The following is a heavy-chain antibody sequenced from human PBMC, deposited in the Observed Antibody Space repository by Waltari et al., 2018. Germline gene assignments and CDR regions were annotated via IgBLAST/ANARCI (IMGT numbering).Heavy chain of an antibody. J-gene: IGHJ5*02. CDR2: VYYSGTT. CDR1: GVYITRNSYY. Sequence: QLELQESGPRLVKPSETLSLRCTVSGVYITRNSYYYDWIRQPPGKGLEWIGPVYYSGTTYYNPSLESRVTLSVDSSTNQFSLNLTSVTAADTAVYFCARRLGSGSYFNQGWFDPWGHGTLVTVSS. CDR3: ARRLGSGSYFNQGWFDP. D-gene: IGHD3-10*01. V-gene: IGHV4-39*01.